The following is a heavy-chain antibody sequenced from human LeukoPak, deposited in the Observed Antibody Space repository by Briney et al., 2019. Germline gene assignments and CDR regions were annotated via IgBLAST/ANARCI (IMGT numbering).Heavy chain of an antibody. CDR3: ARDWYYYDSSGSAKVI. V-gene: IGHV3-21*04. CDR2: ISTSRSYI. CDR1: GFTFSTYT. J-gene: IGHJ4*02. D-gene: IGHD3-22*01. Sequence: GGSLRLSCAASGFTFSTYTMNWVRQAPGKGLEWVSSISTSRSYIYYADSVKGRFTISRDNSKNTLYLQMNSLRAEDTAVYYCARDWYYYDSSGSAKVIWGQGTLVTVSS.